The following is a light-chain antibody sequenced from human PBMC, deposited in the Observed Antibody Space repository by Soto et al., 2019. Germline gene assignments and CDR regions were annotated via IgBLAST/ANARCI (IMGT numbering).Light chain of an antibody. V-gene: IGKV2-28*01. J-gene: IGKJ1*01. CDR3: MQALQTPPT. Sequence: DIVMTQSPLSLPVTPGEPASISCRSSQSLLHSNGYNYLDWYLQKPGQSPQLLIYLGSNRASGVPDRFSGSGSGRDFTLKISRVEAQDVWVYYCMQALQTPPTFGQGTNVQI. CDR2: LGS. CDR1: QSLLHSNGYNY.